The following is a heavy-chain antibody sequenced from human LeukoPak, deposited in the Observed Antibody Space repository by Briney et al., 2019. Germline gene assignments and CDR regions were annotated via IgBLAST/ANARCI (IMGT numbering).Heavy chain of an antibody. CDR1: GFTFDDYA. J-gene: IGHJ4*02. D-gene: IGHD2-2*01. V-gene: IGHV3-43D*03. CDR2: ISWDGGST. Sequence: GGSLRLSCAASGFTFDDYAMHWVRQAPGKGLEWVSLISWDGGSTYYADSVKGRFTISRDNSKNSLYLQMNSLRAEDTALYYCAKDMEIGYCSSTSCYGTGFFDYWGQGTLVTVSP. CDR3: AKDMEIGYCSSTSCYGTGFFDY.